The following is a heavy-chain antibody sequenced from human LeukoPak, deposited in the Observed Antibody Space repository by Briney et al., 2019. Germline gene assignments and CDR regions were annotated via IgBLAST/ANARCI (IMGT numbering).Heavy chain of an antibody. J-gene: IGHJ4*02. CDR2: ISYDGSNK. CDR3: AKEMATGDFDY. CDR1: GFTFSSYG. D-gene: IGHD5-24*01. Sequence: GGSLRLSCAASGFTFSSYGMHWVRQAPGKGLEWVAVISYDGSNKYYADSVKGRFTISRDNSKNTLYLQMNSLRAEDTAVYYCAKEMATGDFDYWGQGTLVVVSS. V-gene: IGHV3-30*18.